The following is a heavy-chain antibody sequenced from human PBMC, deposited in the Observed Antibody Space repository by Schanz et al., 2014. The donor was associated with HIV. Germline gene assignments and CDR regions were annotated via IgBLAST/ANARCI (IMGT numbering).Heavy chain of an antibody. CDR2: MWYDESHK. V-gene: IGHV3-33*06. CDR3: AKAGGGPSPSYYGMDV. D-gene: IGHD3-10*01. Sequence: QVQLVESGGGVVQPGRSLRLSCTASGFTFSSSGMHWVRQAPGKGLEWVAAMWYDESHKGYADSVKGRFTISRDNSKNTLYLEMNSLRPEDTAVYYCAKAGGGPSPSYYGMDVWGQGTAVTVSS. CDR1: GFTFSSSG. J-gene: IGHJ6*02.